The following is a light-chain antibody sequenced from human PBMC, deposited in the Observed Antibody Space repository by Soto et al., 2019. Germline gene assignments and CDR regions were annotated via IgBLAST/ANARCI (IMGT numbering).Light chain of an antibody. V-gene: IGLV1-40*01. Sequence: QSVLSQPPSVSGAPGQRITISCTGSSSNIGANYDVHWYRQVPGTAPKLLMSGDNNRTSGVADRFSGSKSGTSASLAITRLQAEDEADYYCQSYDSSLNRVFGTGTKVTVL. J-gene: IGLJ1*01. CDR3: QSYDSSLNRV. CDR1: SSNIGANYD. CDR2: GDN.